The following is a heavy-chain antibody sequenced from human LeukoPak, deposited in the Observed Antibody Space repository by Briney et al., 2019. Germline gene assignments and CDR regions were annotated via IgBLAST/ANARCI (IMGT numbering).Heavy chain of an antibody. V-gene: IGHV3-64D*06. D-gene: IGHD1-1*01. CDR2: ISMNVQTT. CDR1: GFTFTSHV. Sequence: QPGGSLRLSCSASGFTFTSHVMHWVRPAPGKGLQYVSGISMNVQTTYYAGSVKGRFAISRDSSKNTVYLQMNSLTAEDTAVYHCVREGLERRTNFDYWGQGTLVSVSS. J-gene: IGHJ4*02. CDR3: VREGLERRTNFDY.